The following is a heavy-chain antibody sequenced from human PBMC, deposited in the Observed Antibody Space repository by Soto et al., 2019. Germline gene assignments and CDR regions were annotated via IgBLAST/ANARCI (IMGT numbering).Heavy chain of an antibody. D-gene: IGHD3-10*01. V-gene: IGHV1-69*04. CDR3: AREASAYYGSGSYYKSGKKYYFDY. Sequence: SVKVSCKASGGTFSSYTISWVRQAPGQGLEWMGRIIPILGIANYAQKFRGRVTITADKSTSTAYMELSSLRSEDTAVYYCAREASAYYGSGSYYKSGKKYYFDYWGQGTLVTAPQ. CDR1: GGTFSSYT. CDR2: IIPILGIA. J-gene: IGHJ4*02.